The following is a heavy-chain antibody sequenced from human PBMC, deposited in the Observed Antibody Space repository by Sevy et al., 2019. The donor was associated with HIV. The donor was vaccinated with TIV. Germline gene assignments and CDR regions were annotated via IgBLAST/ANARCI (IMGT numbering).Heavy chain of an antibody. V-gene: IGHV1-18*01. J-gene: IGHJ4*02. CDR3: ARKSGNWDY. D-gene: IGHD1-26*01. Sequence: ASVKVSCKASGYTFTSYGITWVRQAPGQGLEWMGWISAYNGKPNYAQRFQGRVTMTTDTSTSTAYMELRSLRFDDTAVYYCARKSGNWDYWGRGTLVTVSS. CDR1: GYTFTSYG. CDR2: ISAYNGKP.